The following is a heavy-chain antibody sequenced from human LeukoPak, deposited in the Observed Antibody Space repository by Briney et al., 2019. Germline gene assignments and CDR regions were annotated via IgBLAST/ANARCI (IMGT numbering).Heavy chain of an antibody. D-gene: IGHD1-26*01. J-gene: IGHJ4*02. CDR2: ITSGFTP. CDR1: GLTFSNYA. CDR3: AKDYSDSRVGDVFFEY. Sequence: GGSLRLSCAASGLTFSNYAMGWFRQAPGKGLEWGSGITSGFTPHYADSVKGRFTIFRDNSKTPFHLQMNSRRAEDTAVYYCAKDYSDSRVGDVFFEYWGQGTLVTVSS. V-gene: IGHV3-23*01.